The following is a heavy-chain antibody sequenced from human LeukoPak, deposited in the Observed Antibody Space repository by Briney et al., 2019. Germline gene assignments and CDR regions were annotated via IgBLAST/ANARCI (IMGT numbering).Heavy chain of an antibody. V-gene: IGHV3-23*01. CDR2: ISGSGGST. D-gene: IGHD3-10*01. CDR3: AKPATPEATYYYGSGSYYWAY. CDR1: GFTFSSYA. Sequence: GGSLRLSCAASGFTFSSYAMSWVRQAPGKGLEWVSAISGSGGSTYYADSVKGRFTISRDNSKNTLYLQMNSLRAEDTAVYYCAKPATPEATYYYGSGSYYWAYWGQGTLVTVSS. J-gene: IGHJ4*02.